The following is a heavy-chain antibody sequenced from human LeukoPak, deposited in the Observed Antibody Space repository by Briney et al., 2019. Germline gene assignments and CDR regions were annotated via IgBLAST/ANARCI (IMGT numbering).Heavy chain of an antibody. D-gene: IGHD5-12*01. CDR3: ARDQIDYSGHGRWFDP. V-gene: IGHV1-18*01. CDR1: GYTFTSYG. Sequence: GASVKVSCKASGYTFTSYGISWVRQAPGQGLEWMGWISAYNGNTNYAQKLQGRVTMTTDTSTSTAYMELRSLRSDDTAVYYCARDQIDYSGHGRWFDPWGQGTLVTVSS. J-gene: IGHJ5*02. CDR2: ISAYNGNT.